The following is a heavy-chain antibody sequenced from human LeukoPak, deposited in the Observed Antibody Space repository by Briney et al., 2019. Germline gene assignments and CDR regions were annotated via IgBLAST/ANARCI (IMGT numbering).Heavy chain of an antibody. Sequence: PSETLSLTCTVSGGSISNSHYYWGWVRQPPGKGLEWIGYIYYSGKTYYNPSLKSRVTISVDTSKNEFSLKLSSVTAADTAVYYCARSWAPGYCSTTTRYNFDFWGQGTLATVFS. CDR3: ARSWAPGYCSTTTRYNFDF. V-gene: IGHV4-39*01. CDR1: GGSISNSHYY. CDR2: IYYSGKT. J-gene: IGHJ4*02. D-gene: IGHD2-2*01.